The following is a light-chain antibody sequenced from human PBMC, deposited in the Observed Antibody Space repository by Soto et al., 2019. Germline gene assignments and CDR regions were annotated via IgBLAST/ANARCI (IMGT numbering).Light chain of an antibody. V-gene: IGKV1-13*02. CDR1: QGISSA. CDR2: DAS. Sequence: AIQLTQSPSSLSASVGDRVTITCRASQGISSALAWYQHKPGRAPRLLIYDASSLQSGVSSRFSGSGSGTDFTLIISSLQPEDFATYYCQQFQSYALTFGGGTKLEIK. J-gene: IGKJ4*01. CDR3: QQFQSYALT.